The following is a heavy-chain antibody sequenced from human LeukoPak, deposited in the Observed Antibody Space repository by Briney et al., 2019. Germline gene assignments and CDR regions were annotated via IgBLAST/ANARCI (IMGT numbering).Heavy chain of an antibody. CDR3: AWEEMATTFDY. CDR1: GGTFSSYA. D-gene: IGHD5-24*01. J-gene: IGHJ4*02. V-gene: IGHV1-69*05. Sequence: SVKVSCKASGGTFSSYAISWVRQAPGQGLEWMGGIIPIFGTASYAQKFQGRVTITTDESTSTAYMELSSLRSEDTAVYYCAWEEMATTFDYWGQGTLVTVSS. CDR2: IIPIFGTA.